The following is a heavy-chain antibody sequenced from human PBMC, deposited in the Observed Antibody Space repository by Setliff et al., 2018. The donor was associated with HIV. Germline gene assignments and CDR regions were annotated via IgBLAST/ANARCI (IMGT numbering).Heavy chain of an antibody. V-gene: IGHV3-30*04. J-gene: IGHJ6*02. CDR3: AKSRTIYGEVIIQWAYMDV. Sequence: GGSLRLSCVASGFAFSDFSMFWARQVPGKGLEWVAVISFDGSHKYYADSLKGRFTISRDNSINTIYLQMNSLRTEDTAVYYCAKSRTIYGEVIIQWAYMDVWGQGTTVTVSS. D-gene: IGHD3-3*01. CDR1: GFAFSDFS. CDR2: ISFDGSHK.